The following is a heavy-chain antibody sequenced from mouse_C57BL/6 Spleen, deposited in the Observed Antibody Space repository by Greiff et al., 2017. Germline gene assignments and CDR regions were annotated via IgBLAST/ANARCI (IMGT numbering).Heavy chain of an antibody. CDR3: ARGGDDYDPYFDY. CDR2: IYPGDGDT. J-gene: IGHJ2*01. V-gene: IGHV1-80*01. CDR1: GYAFSSYW. Sequence: VQLQQSGAELVKPGASVKISCKASGYAFSSYWMTWVKQRPGKGLEWIGQIYPGDGDTNYNGKFKGKATLTADKSSSTAYMQLSSLTSEDSAVYFCARGGDDYDPYFDYWGQGTTLTVSS. D-gene: IGHD2-4*01.